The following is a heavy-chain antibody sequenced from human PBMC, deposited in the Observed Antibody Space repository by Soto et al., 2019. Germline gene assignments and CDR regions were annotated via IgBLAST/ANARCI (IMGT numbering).Heavy chain of an antibody. Sequence: SETLSLTCAVYGGSFSGYYWSWIRQPPGKGLEWIGEINHSGSTNYNPSLKSRVTISVDTSKNQFSLKLSSVTAADTAVYYCARGRSDYDFWSGYYRGNWFDPWGQGTLVTVS. D-gene: IGHD3-3*01. J-gene: IGHJ5*02. CDR2: INHSGST. CDR3: ARGRSDYDFWSGYYRGNWFDP. V-gene: IGHV4-34*01. CDR1: GGSFSGYY.